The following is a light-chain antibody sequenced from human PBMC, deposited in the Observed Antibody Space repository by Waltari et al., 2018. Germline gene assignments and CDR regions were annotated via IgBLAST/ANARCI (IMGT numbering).Light chain of an antibody. CDR1: QSISSY. CDR3: QQSYSTLRT. J-gene: IGKJ2*01. CDR2: AAS. Sequence: DIQMTQSPSSLSPSVGDRVTITCRASQSISSYLNLYQQKPGKAPKLLIYAASRLQSGVPSRVRGRGSGTDFTLTISRLQPEDFATYYCQQSYSTLRTFGQGTKLEIK. V-gene: IGKV1-39*01.